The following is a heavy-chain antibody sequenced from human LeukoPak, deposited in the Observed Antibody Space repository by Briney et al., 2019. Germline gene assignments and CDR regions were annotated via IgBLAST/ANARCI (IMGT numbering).Heavy chain of an antibody. J-gene: IGHJ4*02. CDR3: ARVGDVGSSWYLDY. D-gene: IGHD6-13*01. CDR2: INPNSGGT. Sequence: ASVKVSCKASGYTFTGYYMHWVRQAPGQGLEWMGWINPNSGGTNYAQKFQGWVTMTRDTSISTAYMELSRLRSDDTAVYYCARVGDVGSSWYLDYWGQGTLVTVSS. V-gene: IGHV1-2*04. CDR1: GYTFTGYY.